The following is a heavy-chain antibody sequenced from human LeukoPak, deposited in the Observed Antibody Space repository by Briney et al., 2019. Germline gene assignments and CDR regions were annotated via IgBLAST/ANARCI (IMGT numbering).Heavy chain of an antibody. D-gene: IGHD1-26*01. CDR3: TKGGSYAPLDY. CDR1: GFTFSSYA. CDR2: ISGSGGST. Sequence: GGSLRLSCAASGFTFSSYAMTWVRQAPGKGLEWVSAISGSGGSTVYADSVKCRLTSSRDNSKNTLYLQMSSLRDENTVVYYCTKGGSYAPLDYWGQGTLVTVSS. J-gene: IGHJ4*02. V-gene: IGHV3-23*01.